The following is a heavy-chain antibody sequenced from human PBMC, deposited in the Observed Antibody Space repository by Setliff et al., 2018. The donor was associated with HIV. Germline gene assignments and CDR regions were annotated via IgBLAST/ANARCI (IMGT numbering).Heavy chain of an antibody. J-gene: IGHJ6*03. CDR2: ISASGINT. CDR3: ARVPVSNYYYYMDV. CDR1: GYTFINYH. V-gene: IGHV1-18*01. Sequence: ASVKVSCKASGYTFINYHITWVRQAPGQGLEWVGSISASGINTNYAQGRVTMTTDISTSTAYMELRSLRSADSAVYYCARVPVSNYYYYMDVWGKGTTVTVSS.